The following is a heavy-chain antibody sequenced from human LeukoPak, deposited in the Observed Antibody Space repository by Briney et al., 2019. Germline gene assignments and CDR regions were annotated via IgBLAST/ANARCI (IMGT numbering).Heavy chain of an antibody. CDR1: GFTFDDYA. CDR3: AKGTVISHWYFDL. Sequence: GGSLRLSCAASGFTFDDYAMHWVRQAPGKGLEWVSGISWNSGSIGYADSVKGRFTISRDNAKNSLYLQMNSLRAEDTALYYCAKGTVISHWYFDLWDRGTLVTVSS. CDR2: ISWNSGSI. V-gene: IGHV3-9*01. J-gene: IGHJ2*01. D-gene: IGHD3-10*01.